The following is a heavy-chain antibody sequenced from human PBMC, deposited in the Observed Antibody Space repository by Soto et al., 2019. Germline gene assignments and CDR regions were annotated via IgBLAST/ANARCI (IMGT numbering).Heavy chain of an antibody. Sequence: QVQLVQSEADVKKPGSSVKVSCKSSGGTFSRFSINWVRQAPGRGLEWMGGVIPIFDIINYAEKFQGRVTITADKSTNTAYMELSSLTSEDTAVYYCARDGVTTVITKFDYWGQGTLVIVSS. V-gene: IGHV1-69*17. CDR2: VIPIFDII. CDR3: ARDGVTTVITKFDY. J-gene: IGHJ4*02. D-gene: IGHD4-17*01. CDR1: GGTFSRFS.